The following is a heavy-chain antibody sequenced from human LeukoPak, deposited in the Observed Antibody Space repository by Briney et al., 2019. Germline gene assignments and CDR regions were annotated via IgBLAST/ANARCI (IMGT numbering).Heavy chain of an antibody. CDR2: IFSSGST. D-gene: IGHD4-17*01. J-gene: IGHJ4*02. CDR3: ARDYGDFGFDY. Sequence: SETLSLTCTVSGGSISSYYWSWIRQPAWKGLEWIGRIFSSGSTNYNPSLKSRVTMSVDTSNNQFSLKLSSVTAADTAVYYCARDYGDFGFDYWGQGTLVTVSS. CDR1: GGSISSYY. V-gene: IGHV4-4*07.